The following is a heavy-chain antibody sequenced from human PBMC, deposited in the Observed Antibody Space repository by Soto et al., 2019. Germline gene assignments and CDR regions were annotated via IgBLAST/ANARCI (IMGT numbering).Heavy chain of an antibody. J-gene: IGHJ4*02. CDR2: IYSGGST. V-gene: IGHV3-53*01. Sequence: AGSLRLSCAASGFTVSSNYMSWVRQAPGKGLEWVSVIYSGGSTYYADSVKGRFTISRDNSKNTLYLQMNSLRAEDTAVYYCARAGYCGGDCYRRGNYFDYWGQGTLVTVSS. D-gene: IGHD2-21*02. CDR3: ARAGYCGGDCYRRGNYFDY. CDR1: GFTVSSNY.